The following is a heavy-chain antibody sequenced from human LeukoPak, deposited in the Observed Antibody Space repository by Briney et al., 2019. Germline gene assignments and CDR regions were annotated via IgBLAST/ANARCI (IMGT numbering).Heavy chain of an antibody. V-gene: IGHV3-23*01. Sequence: GGSLRLSCAASGFTFSSYAMSWVRQAPGKGLEWVSAISGSGGSTYYADSVEGRFTISRDNSKNTLYLQMNNLRVEDTAIYYCAKGKGYFYYMDVWGKGTTVTVSS. CDR3: AKGKGYFYYMDV. J-gene: IGHJ6*03. CDR1: GFTFSSYA. CDR2: ISGSGGST.